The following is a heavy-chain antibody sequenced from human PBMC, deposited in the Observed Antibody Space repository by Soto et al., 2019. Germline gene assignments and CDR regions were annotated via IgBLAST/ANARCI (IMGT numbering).Heavy chain of an antibody. J-gene: IGHJ4*02. Sequence: QVQLVQSGAEVKKPGSSVKVSCKASGGTFSSYTISWVRQAPGQGLEWMGRIIPILGIANDAQKFQGRVTINAAKPPRAASMGLSSLRSEDTALYSCARRDGYSYALSDFPDYGGQVTLVTFSS. V-gene: IGHV1-69*02. D-gene: IGHD5-18*01. CDR3: ARRDGYSYALSDFPDY. CDR2: IIPILGIA. CDR1: GGTFSSYT.